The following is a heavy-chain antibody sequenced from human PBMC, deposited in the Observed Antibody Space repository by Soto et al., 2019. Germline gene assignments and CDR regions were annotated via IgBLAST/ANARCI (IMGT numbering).Heavy chain of an antibody. D-gene: IGHD2-2*01. CDR3: ARTGHCSSTSCYLTPVDYYFDY. CDR2: IIPIFGTA. Sequence: ASVKVSCKASGGTFSSYAISWVRQAPGQGLEWMGGIIPIFGTANYAQKFQGRVTITADESTSTAYMELSSLRSEDTAVYYCARTGHCSSTSCYLTPVDYYFDYWGQGTLVTVSS. V-gene: IGHV1-69*13. CDR1: GGTFSSYA. J-gene: IGHJ4*02.